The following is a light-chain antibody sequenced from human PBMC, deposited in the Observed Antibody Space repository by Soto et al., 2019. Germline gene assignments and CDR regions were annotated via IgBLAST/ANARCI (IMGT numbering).Light chain of an antibody. CDR1: SSDVGYYNY. Sequence: QSVLTQPVSVSGSPGQSIAISCTGTSSDVGYYNYVSWYQQHPGKAPKVMIYDVNNRPSGVSDRFSGSKSGNTASLTISGLQAEDEADYYCSSYTSSSTYVFGTGTKVTVL. CDR3: SSYTSSSTYV. V-gene: IGLV2-14*01. J-gene: IGLJ1*01. CDR2: DVN.